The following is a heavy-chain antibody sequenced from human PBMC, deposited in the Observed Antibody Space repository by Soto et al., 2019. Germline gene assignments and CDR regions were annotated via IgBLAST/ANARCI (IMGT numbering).Heavy chain of an antibody. J-gene: IGHJ6*02. Sequence: GESLKISCKGSGYRFTSYCIGWVRQMPGKGLEWMGIIYPGDSDATYSQSFQGQVTISVDKSISTAYLQWSSLKASDTAMYYCARPQGAGDSGYYYYGMDVWGQGTTVTVSS. D-gene: IGHD3-16*01. CDR3: ARPQGAGDSGYYYYGMDV. CDR2: IYPGDSDA. V-gene: IGHV5-51*01. CDR1: GYRFTSYC.